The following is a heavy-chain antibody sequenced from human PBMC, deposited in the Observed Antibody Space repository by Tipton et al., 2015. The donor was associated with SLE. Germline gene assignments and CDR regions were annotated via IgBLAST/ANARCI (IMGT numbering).Heavy chain of an antibody. CDR3: PIYYHDSTGLHWFDP. J-gene: IGHJ5*02. D-gene: IGHD3-22*01. CDR2: TYYSGSP. Sequence: TLSLTCNVSGGSISSGGYYWSWIRQHPGKGLEWIGYTYYSGSPYYNPSLESRVTISLDMSKNQFSLRLSSVTAADTAVYYCPIYYHDSTGLHWFDPWGQGTLVTVSS. CDR1: GGSISSGGYY. V-gene: IGHV4-31*03.